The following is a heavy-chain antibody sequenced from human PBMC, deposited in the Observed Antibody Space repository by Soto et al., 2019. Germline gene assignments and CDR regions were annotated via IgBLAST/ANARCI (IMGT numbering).Heavy chain of an antibody. CDR2: FYHSGTT. CDR3: ARNVQSSYGMDV. V-gene: IGHV4-4*02. J-gene: IGHJ6*02. CDR1: GGSISSNNW. Sequence: QVQLQESGPGLVEPSGTLSLTCAVSGGSISSNNWWSWVRQSPAKGLEWIGEFYHSGTTHYNPSLSSRATISVDKSKDQFSLKLSSVTAADTANYYCARNVQSSYGMDVWGQGTTVTVSS. D-gene: IGHD4-4*01.